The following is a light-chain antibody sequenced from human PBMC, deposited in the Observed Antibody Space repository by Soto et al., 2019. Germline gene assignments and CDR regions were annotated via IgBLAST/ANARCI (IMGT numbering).Light chain of an antibody. Sequence: EILMTQSPATLSVSPGERATLSCRASQSVSSNLAWYQQKPGQTPRLLIYGASTRATGIPARFSGSGSGTEFTLTISSLQSEDFAVYYCQQYNTWPPLTFDGGTKVEIK. CDR2: GAS. V-gene: IGKV3-15*01. CDR3: QQYNTWPPLT. J-gene: IGKJ4*01. CDR1: QSVSSN.